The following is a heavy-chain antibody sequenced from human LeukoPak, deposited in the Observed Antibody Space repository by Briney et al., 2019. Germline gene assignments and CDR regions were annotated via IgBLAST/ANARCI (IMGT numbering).Heavy chain of an antibody. Sequence: GGSLRLSCAASGFTFSTYWMSWVRQAPGKGLEWVANIKQDGSEKYYLDSVKGRFTISRDNAKNSLYLQMNSLRAEDTDVSFCTREAAAGIDYWGQGALVTVSS. CDR1: GFTFSTYW. D-gene: IGHD6-13*01. CDR2: IKQDGSEK. V-gene: IGHV3-7*01. J-gene: IGHJ4*02. CDR3: TREAAAGIDY.